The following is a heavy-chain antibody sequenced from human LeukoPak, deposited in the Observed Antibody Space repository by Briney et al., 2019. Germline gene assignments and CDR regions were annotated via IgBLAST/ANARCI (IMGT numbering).Heavy chain of an antibody. CDR2: ISVSSNTI. CDR3: ARDPYSGSYGPYYYYYMDV. D-gene: IGHD1-26*01. CDR1: GFTFSTYS. V-gene: IGHV3-48*01. Sequence: GGSLRLSCAASGFTFSTYSMNWVRQAPGKGLEWVSYISVSSNTIYYADSVKGRFTVSRDNAKNSLYLQMDSLRVEDTAVYYCARDPYSGSYGPYYYYYMDVWGEGTTVTISS. J-gene: IGHJ6*03.